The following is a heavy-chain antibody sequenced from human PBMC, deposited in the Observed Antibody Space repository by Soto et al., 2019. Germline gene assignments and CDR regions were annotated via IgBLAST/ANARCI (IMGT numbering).Heavy chain of an antibody. J-gene: IGHJ6*02. V-gene: IGHV3-48*02. D-gene: IGHD1-7*01. CDR1: GFTFSSYS. CDR2: ISSSSTI. Sequence: LRLSCAASGFTFSSYSMNWVGQAPGKGLEWVSYISSSSTIYYADSVKGRFTISRDNAKNSLYLQMNSLRDEDTAVYYCARDMELPSYYGMDVWGQGTTVTVSS. CDR3: ARDMELPSYYGMDV.